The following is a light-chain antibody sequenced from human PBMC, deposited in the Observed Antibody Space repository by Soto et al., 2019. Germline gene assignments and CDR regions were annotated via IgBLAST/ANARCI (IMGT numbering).Light chain of an antibody. Sequence: EIVMTQSPATRSVSPGERATLSCRASQSVSSNLAWYQQKPGQAPRLLIYGASTRATGIPARFSGSRSGTEFTLTISSLQSEDFAVYYCQQYNNWPPWTFGQGTKLEIK. CDR1: QSVSSN. CDR2: GAS. CDR3: QQYNNWPPWT. J-gene: IGKJ2*02. V-gene: IGKV3-15*01.